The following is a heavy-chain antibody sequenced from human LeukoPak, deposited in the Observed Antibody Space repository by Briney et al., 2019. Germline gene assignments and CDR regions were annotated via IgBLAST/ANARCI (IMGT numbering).Heavy chain of an antibody. D-gene: IGHD3-3*01. V-gene: IGHV4-61*02. CDR1: GGSVSSGSYY. Sequence: SETLSLTCTVSGGSVSSGSYYWSWIRQPAGKGLEWIGRIYTSGSTNYNPSLKSRVTMSVDTSKNQFSLKLSSVTAADTAVYYCASTYYDFWSGYSYLDYWGQGTLVTVSS. CDR2: IYTSGST. CDR3: ASTYYDFWSGYSYLDY. J-gene: IGHJ4*02.